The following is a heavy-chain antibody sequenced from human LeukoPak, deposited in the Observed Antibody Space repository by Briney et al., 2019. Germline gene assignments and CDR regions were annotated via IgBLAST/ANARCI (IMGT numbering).Heavy chain of an antibody. D-gene: IGHD3-10*01. CDR2: IYYSGST. CDR1: GGSISSYY. V-gene: IGHV4-59*01. J-gene: IGHJ2*01. CDR3: ARDSSYYYGSGSDWYFDL. Sequence: SETLSLTCTVSGGSISSYYWSWIRQPPGKGLEWIGYIYYSGSTNYNPSLKSRVTISVDTSKNQFSLKLSSVTAADTAVYYCARDSSYYYGSGSDWYFDLWGRGTLVTVSS.